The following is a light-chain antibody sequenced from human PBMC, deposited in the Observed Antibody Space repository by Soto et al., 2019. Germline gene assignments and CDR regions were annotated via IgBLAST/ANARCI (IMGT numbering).Light chain of an antibody. CDR1: QSIRSR. V-gene: IGKV1-5*01. J-gene: IGKJ1*01. Sequence: DIQMTQSPSSLSASVGDRVTITCRASQSIRSRLAWFQQKPGKAPNLLIYDASTLKSGVPSRFSGSGSGTEFTLAINSLQPDDFATYYCQQYNTYSAFGQGTKVDIK. CDR2: DAS. CDR3: QQYNTYSA.